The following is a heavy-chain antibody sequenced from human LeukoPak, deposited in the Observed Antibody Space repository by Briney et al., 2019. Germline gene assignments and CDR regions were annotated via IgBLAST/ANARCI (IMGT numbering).Heavy chain of an antibody. CDR1: GYTFTSYG. Sequence: ASVKVSCKASGYTFTSYGISWVRQAPGQGLEWMGWMNPNSGNTGYAQKFQGRVTMTRNTSISTAYMELSSLRSEDTAVYYCARVTLDYYGSGIDYWGQGTLVTVSS. D-gene: IGHD3-10*01. CDR2: MNPNSGNT. CDR3: ARVTLDYYGSGIDY. V-gene: IGHV1-8*02. J-gene: IGHJ4*02.